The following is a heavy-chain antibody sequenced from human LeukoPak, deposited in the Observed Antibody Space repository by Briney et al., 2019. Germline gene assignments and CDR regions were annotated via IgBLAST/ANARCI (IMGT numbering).Heavy chain of an antibody. CDR1: GFPFNGYY. Sequence: ASVKVSCKASGFPFNGYYMHWVRQAPGQGLEWMGWINPNSGDANYAQKFQGRVTLTRDTSISTAYMELSRLRSDDTAVYYCAREMNSGYDEGGLEYWGQGTLVTVSS. D-gene: IGHD5-12*01. CDR2: INPNSGDA. CDR3: AREMNSGYDEGGLEY. V-gene: IGHV1-2*02. J-gene: IGHJ4*02.